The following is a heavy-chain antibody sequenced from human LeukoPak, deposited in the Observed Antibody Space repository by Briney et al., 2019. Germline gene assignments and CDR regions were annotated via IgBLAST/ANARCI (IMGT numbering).Heavy chain of an antibody. D-gene: IGHD1-26*01. V-gene: IGHV3-30*18. CDR3: AKGGIVGAYYFDY. CDR1: GFTFSSYG. Sequence: PGRSLRLSCAASGFTFSSYGMHWVRQAPGKGLEWVAVISYDGSNKYYADSVKGRFTISRDNSKSTLYLQMYSLRAEDTAVYYCAKGGIVGAYYFDYWGQGTLVTVSS. J-gene: IGHJ4*02. CDR2: ISYDGSNK.